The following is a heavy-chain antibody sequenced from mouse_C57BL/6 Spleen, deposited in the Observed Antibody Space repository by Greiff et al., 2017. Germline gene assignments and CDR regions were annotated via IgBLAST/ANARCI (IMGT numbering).Heavy chain of an antibody. J-gene: IGHJ1*03. Sequence: QVQLQQPGAELVMPGASVKLSCKASGYTFTSYWMHWVQQRPGQGLEWIGEIDPSDSYTNSNQKFKGKSTLTVDKSSSTAYMQLSSLTSEDSAVYYCARTTTVVGTYGYFDVWGTGTTVTVSS. CDR2: IDPSDSYT. CDR3: ARTTTVVGTYGYFDV. V-gene: IGHV1-69*01. CDR1: GYTFTSYW. D-gene: IGHD1-1*01.